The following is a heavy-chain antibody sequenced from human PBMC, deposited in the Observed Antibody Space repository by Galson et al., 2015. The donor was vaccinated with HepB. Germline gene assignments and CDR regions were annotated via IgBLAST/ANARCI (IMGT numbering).Heavy chain of an antibody. CDR3: VINYFDTSGYFDF. J-gene: IGHJ4*02. CDR1: GGTFSNYI. Sequence: SVKVSCKASGGTFSNYIISWVRQAPGQGLEWMGKIIPLFGVSNHAQDFQDRVTITADKSTNITDMEMHSLTSGDTAVYFRVINYFDTSGYFDFWGQGTLVTVSS. CDR2: IIPLFGVS. V-gene: IGHV1-69*02. D-gene: IGHD3-22*01.